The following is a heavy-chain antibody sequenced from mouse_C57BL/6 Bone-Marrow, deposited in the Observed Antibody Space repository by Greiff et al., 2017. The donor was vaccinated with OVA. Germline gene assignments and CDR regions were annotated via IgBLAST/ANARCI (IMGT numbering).Heavy chain of an antibody. V-gene: IGHV1-69*01. D-gene: IGHD1-1*01. CDR1: GYTFTSYW. Sequence: QVQLQQPGAELVMPGASVKLSCKASGYTFTSYWMHWVKQRPGQGLEWIGEIDPSDSYTNYNQKFKGKSTLTVDKSSSTAYMQLSSLTSEDSAVYYCARDYYYGSSFPWFAYWGQGTLVTVSA. CDR3: ARDYYYGSSFPWFAY. CDR2: IDPSDSYT. J-gene: IGHJ3*01.